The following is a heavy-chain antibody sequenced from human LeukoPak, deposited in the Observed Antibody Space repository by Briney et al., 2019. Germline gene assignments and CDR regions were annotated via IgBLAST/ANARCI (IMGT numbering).Heavy chain of an antibody. V-gene: IGHV4-38-2*02. CDR3: ARDRYGDMVRDSFDI. CDR2: IYHSGDT. J-gene: IGHJ3*02. D-gene: IGHD4-17*01. CDR1: GYSISSGYY. Sequence: SETLSLTCTASGYSISSGYYWGWIRQPPGKGPEWIASIYHSGDTYHNPSLKSRVTISVDMSKNHFSLNLNSVTAADTAVYYCARDRYGDMVRDSFDIWGQGTMVTVS.